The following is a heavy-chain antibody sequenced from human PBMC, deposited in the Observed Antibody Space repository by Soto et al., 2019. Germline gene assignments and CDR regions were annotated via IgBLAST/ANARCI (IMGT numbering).Heavy chain of an antibody. CDR3: ARAETGNDASDI. CDR1: GGSISSGGYY. V-gene: IGHV4-31*03. J-gene: IGHJ3*02. D-gene: IGHD1-1*01. Sequence: SSETLSLTCTVSGGSISSGGYYWSWIRQHPGKGLEWIGYIYYSGSTYYNPSLKSRVTISVDTSSNQFSLKLSSVTAADTAVYYCARAETGNDASDIWGQGTMVTVSS. CDR2: IYYSGST.